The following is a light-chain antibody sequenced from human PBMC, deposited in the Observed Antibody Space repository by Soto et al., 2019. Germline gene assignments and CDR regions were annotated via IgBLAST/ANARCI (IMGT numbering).Light chain of an antibody. Sequence: EIVMTQSPATLSVSPGERATLSCRASQSVSSNLAWYQQKPGQAPRLLIYGASTMATGIPARFSGSGSGTEFTPTISSLLSEDFAVYYCQQYNNWPFPSWTFGQGTKVEIK. CDR2: GAS. CDR1: QSVSSN. V-gene: IGKV3-15*01. CDR3: QQYNNWPFPSWT. J-gene: IGKJ1*01.